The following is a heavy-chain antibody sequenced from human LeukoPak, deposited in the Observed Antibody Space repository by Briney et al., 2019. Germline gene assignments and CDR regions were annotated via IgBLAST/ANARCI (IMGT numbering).Heavy chain of an antibody. CDR3: ARGRYSSSWLNYYYYYMDV. D-gene: IGHD6-13*01. J-gene: IGHJ6*03. CDR2: IYTSGST. CDR1: GGSISSYY. V-gene: IGHV4-4*07. Sequence: PSETLSLTCTVSGGSISSYYWSWIRQPAGKGLEWIGRIYTSGSTNYNPSLKSRVTMSVDTSKNQFSLKLSSVTAADTAVYYCARGRYSSSWLNYYYYYMDVWAKGPRSPSP.